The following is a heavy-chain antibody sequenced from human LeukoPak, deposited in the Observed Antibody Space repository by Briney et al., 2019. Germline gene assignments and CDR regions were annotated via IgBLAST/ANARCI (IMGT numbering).Heavy chain of an antibody. D-gene: IGHD6-13*01. Sequence: PGGSLRLSCEASGFTFSTFSMNWVRQAPGKGLEWVSYISPSSSTMYYADSVKGRFTISRDNAKNSLYLQMNSLRAEDTAVYYCARASAAGYSSSWYPIWFDPWGQGTLVTVSS. V-gene: IGHV3-48*04. J-gene: IGHJ5*02. CDR1: GFTFSTFS. CDR3: ARASAAGYSSSWYPIWFDP. CDR2: ISPSSSTM.